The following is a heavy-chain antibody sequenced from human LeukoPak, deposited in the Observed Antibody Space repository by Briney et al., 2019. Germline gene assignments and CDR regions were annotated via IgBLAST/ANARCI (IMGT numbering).Heavy chain of an antibody. Sequence: GASVKVSCKASLYTYTSYGIRWVRETAGQALEWMGWINAYNGNTNNTQKLQGRVTMTTETSTSTAYMEMRSLRSDVTAVYSWARDRNYFWGSYRYTDLDYWGQGTLVTVSS. CDR1: LYTYTSYG. V-gene: IGHV1-18*01. D-gene: IGHD3-16*02. CDR2: INAYNGNT. CDR3: ARDRNYFWGSYRYTDLDY. J-gene: IGHJ4*02.